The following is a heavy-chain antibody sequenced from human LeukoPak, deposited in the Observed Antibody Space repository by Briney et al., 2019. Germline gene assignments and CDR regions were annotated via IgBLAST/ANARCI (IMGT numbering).Heavy chain of an antibody. Sequence: PSETLSLTCTVSGGSISNYFWTWIRQPPGKGLEWTGYIYYSVNTNYNPSLKSRVTISVDTSKNQFSLRLSSVTAADTAVYYCARDTRISGTYGMDVWGQGTTVTVSS. D-gene: IGHD3-10*01. CDR3: ARDTRISGTYGMDV. CDR1: GGSISNYF. V-gene: IGHV4-59*01. J-gene: IGHJ6*02. CDR2: IYYSVNT.